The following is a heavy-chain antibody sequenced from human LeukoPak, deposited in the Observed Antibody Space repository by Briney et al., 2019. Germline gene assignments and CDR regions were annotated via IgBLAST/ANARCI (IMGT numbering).Heavy chain of an antibody. Sequence: SETLSLTCTVSGGSITYYYCSWFRQPPGKGQEWVGYIYTSGTTNYNPSLTSRATKAVDKSQNQFAVRLTSVTAADTAVYYCARQVRYTYDAQDAYYFDYWGPGTLVTVSS. CDR3: ARQVRYTYDAQDAYYFDY. V-gene: IGHV4-4*09. CDR2: IYTSGTT. J-gene: IGHJ4*02. CDR1: GGSITYYY. D-gene: IGHD5-18*01.